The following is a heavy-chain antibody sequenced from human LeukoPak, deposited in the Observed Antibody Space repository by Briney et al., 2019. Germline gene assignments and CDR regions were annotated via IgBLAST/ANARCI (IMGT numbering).Heavy chain of an antibody. CDR3: ARGAPPRRNYDSRGYYSYYFDY. CDR2: ISTYNGNT. V-gene: IGHV1-18*01. J-gene: IGHJ4*02. D-gene: IGHD3-22*01. CDR1: RYTHTRYG. Sequence: ASVKVSCKASRYTHTRYGISWVRQAPGRGLEWMGWISTYNGNTHYAQKLQGRVTMTTDASTSTVYMELRSLRSDDTAVYYCARGAPPRRNYDSRGYYSYYFDYWGQGTLVTVSS.